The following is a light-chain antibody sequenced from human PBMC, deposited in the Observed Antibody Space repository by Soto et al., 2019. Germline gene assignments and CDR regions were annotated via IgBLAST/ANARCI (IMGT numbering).Light chain of an antibody. CDR3: QQYNSYSRT. Sequence: DIRGTKWPTTLTASLGDRVTITCRASESVNSWLAWYQQKPGKAPKFLIYEVSSLQSGVPSRFSGSGSGTEFTLTISSLQPDDFATYYCQQYNSYSRTFGQGTKVDIK. CDR1: ESVNSW. J-gene: IGKJ1*01. CDR2: EVS. V-gene: IGKV1-5*03.